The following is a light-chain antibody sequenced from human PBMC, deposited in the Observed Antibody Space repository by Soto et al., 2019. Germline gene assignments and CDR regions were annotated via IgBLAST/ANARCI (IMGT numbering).Light chain of an antibody. V-gene: IGKV1-5*03. CDR1: QSISTW. Sequence: DIQMTQSPSTLSASVGDRVTITCRASQSISTWLAWYQQKPGKAPKIMMYKASSLESGVPSRFSGSGSGTEFPLTISSLQPDDFATYYCQQYTDYPWTFGQGTKVEIK. CDR2: KAS. J-gene: IGKJ1*01. CDR3: QQYTDYPWT.